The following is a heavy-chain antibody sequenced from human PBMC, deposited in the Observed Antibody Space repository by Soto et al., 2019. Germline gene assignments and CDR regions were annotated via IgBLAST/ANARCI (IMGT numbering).Heavy chain of an antibody. V-gene: IGHV3-23*01. CDR3: AKDKRYYDSSGYYYSHDY. J-gene: IGHJ4*02. D-gene: IGHD3-22*01. CDR2: ISGSGGST. Sequence: AGGSLRLSCAASGFTFSSYAMSWVRQAPGKGLEWVSAISGSGGSTYYADSVKGRFTISRDNSKNTLYLQMNSLRAEDTAVYYCAKDKRYYDSSGYYYSHDYWGQGTLVTVSS. CDR1: GFTFSSYA.